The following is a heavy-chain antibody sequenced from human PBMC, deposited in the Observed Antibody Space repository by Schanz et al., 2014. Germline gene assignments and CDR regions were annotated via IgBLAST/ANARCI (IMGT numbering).Heavy chain of an antibody. D-gene: IGHD1-1*01. J-gene: IGHJ4*02. CDR3: MAMGRNTSHYFDH. CDR1: GFNFSSYG. V-gene: IGHV3-23*04. CDR2: IGGSGDST. Sequence: VQLVESGGGVVQPGRSLRLSCAASGFNFSSYGMHWVRQAPGKGLEWVSGIGGSGDSTHYADSVKGRFIIARDNSKNTLIRQMDSLRVEDTAVYYCMAMGRNTSHYFDHWGQGTMVTVSS.